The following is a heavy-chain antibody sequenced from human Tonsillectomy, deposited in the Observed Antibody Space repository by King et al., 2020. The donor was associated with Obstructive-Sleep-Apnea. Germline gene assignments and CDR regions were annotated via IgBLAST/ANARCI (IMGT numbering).Heavy chain of an antibody. CDR1: GFSLSTNGMG. D-gene: IGHD1-1*01. CDR2: IHWDDDK. J-gene: IGHJ4*02. Sequence: ITLKESGPTLVKPTQTLTLTCTFSGFSLSTNGMGVAWIRQPPGKALEWLALIHWDDDKRYSPPLKNRLTITKDTSENQVVLTMANMDPVDTGTYFCAHRDPTGLFDYWGQGTLVPVSS. V-gene: IGHV2-5*02. CDR3: AHRDPTGLFDY.